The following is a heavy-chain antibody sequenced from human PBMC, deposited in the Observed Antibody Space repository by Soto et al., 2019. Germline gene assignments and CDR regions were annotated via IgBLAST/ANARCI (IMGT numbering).Heavy chain of an antibody. CDR1: GYTFTSYD. J-gene: IGHJ5*02. Sequence: QVQLVQSGAEVKKPGASVTVSCKASGYTFTSYDITWVRQATGQGLEYLGWMNPNSGNTAYVQKFQGRVTMTWDTSITTAYMELSSLRSEDTAVYFCARGIKYGAYSRWFDPWGQGTLGTVSA. CDR3: ARGIKYGAYSRWFDP. D-gene: IGHD4-17*01. CDR2: MNPNSGNT. V-gene: IGHV1-8*01.